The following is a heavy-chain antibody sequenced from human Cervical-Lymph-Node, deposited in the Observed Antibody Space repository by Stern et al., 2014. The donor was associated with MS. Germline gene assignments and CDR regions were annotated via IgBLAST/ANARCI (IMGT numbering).Heavy chain of an antibody. CDR2: ISSSSSYI. CDR1: GFTFSNHS. D-gene: IGHD6-13*01. J-gene: IGHJ6*02. Sequence: VQLVQSGGGLVKPGGSLRLSCAASGFTFSNHSMNWVRQAPGKGLEWVSSISSSSSYIYYADSVKGRFPISRDNAKNSVYLQMTYLRAEDTAVYYCARGRDSTKYGMDVWGQGTTVTVSS. V-gene: IGHV3-21*01. CDR3: ARGRDSTKYGMDV.